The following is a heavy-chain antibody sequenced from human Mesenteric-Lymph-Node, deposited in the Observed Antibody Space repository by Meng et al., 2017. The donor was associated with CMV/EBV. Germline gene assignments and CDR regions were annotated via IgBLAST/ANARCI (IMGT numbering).Heavy chain of an antibody. CDR2: INPDTAGT. J-gene: IGHJ5*02. CDR1: GYTFTDYY. D-gene: IGHD2-2*01. V-gene: IGHV1-2*02. Sequence: ASVKVSCKASGYTFTDYYIHWVRQAPGQGLEYMGWINPDTAGTNYAQRFQGRVTMTRDRPISTAYMELSRLRSDDTAMYYCARDRKYCSSNSEICWFDPWGQGTLVTVSS. CDR3: ARDRKYCSSNSEICWFDP.